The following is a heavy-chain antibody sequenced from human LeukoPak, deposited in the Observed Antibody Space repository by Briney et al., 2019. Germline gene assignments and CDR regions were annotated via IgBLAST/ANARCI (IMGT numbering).Heavy chain of an antibody. D-gene: IGHD2-15*01. J-gene: IGHJ4*02. Sequence: SETLSLTCAVYGGSFSGYYWSWIRQPPGKGLEWIGEINHSASTNYNPSLKSRVTISVDTSKNQFSLKLSSVTAADTAVYYCARGNHCSGGSCYDYWGQGTLVTVSS. CDR3: ARGNHCSGGSCYDY. CDR2: INHSAST. V-gene: IGHV4-34*01. CDR1: GGSFSGYY.